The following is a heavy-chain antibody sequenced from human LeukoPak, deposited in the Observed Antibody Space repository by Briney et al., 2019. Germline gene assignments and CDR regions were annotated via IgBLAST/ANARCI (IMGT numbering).Heavy chain of an antibody. V-gene: IGHV3-30*03. CDR1: GFTFSSYG. CDR2: ISYDGSNK. D-gene: IGHD2-15*01. J-gene: IGHJ4*02. CDR3: ACYGIAPPY. Sequence: PGRSLRLSCAASGFTFSSYGMHWVRQAPGKGLEWVAVISYDGSNKYYADSVKGRFTISRDNSKNTLYLQMNSLRTEDTAVYYCACYGIAPPYWGQGTLVTVSS.